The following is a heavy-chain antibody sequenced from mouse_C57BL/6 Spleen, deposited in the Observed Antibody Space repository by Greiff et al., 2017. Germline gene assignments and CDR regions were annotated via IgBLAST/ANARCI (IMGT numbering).Heavy chain of an antibody. Sequence: VQLQQPGAELVKPGASVKMSCKASGYTFTSYWITWVKQRPGQGLEWIGDIYPGSGSTNYNEKFKSKATLTVDTSSSTAYMQLSSLTSEDSAVYYCARSEDGSSPFAYWGQGTLVTVSA. CDR3: ARSEDGSSPFAY. D-gene: IGHD1-1*01. CDR2: IYPGSGST. CDR1: GYTFTSYW. J-gene: IGHJ3*01. V-gene: IGHV1-55*01.